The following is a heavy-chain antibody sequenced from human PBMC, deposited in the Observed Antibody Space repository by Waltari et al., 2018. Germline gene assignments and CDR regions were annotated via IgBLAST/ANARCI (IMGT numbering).Heavy chain of an antibody. V-gene: IGHV4-4*02. J-gene: IGHJ5*01. D-gene: IGHD4-4*01. CDR3: ARSDGFYRLDS. CDR1: GGSLSSGYF. CDR2: IHHSGGTT. Sequence: QLQLQESGPGLVKPSGTLYLICAVSGGSLSSGYFRSWVRQHPGKGLEWIGEIHHSGGTTNYSPSFSSGVSLSVHRSNDHFSLSLTSVTAADTAVYFCARSDGFYRLDSWGHVILVTVSS.